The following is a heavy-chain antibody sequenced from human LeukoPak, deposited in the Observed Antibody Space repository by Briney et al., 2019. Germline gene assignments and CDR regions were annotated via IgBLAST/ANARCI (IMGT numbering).Heavy chain of an antibody. J-gene: IGHJ5*02. CDR3: TRTARTSAWHLNCFDP. CDR1: GYTFTNYG. Sequence: ASVKVSCKASGYTFTNYGFSWVRQAPGQGLEWVGWMNSNSGYTGNAQKFQDRVTLSMDISITTAYMELSGLNSEDTAVYYCTRTARTSAWHLNCFDPWGQGTLVTVSS. D-gene: IGHD6-19*01. CDR2: MNSNSGYT. V-gene: IGHV1-8*02.